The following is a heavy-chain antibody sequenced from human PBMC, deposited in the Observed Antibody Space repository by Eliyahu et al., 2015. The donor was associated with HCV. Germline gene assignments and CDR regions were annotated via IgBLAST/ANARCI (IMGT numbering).Heavy chain of an antibody. Sequence: EVQLLESGGGLVQPGGSLRLSCAASGFXFNTYAMNWVRQAPGKGLEWVSAISGSGGDTYYADSVKGRFTISRDNSKNTLYLQVNSLRVEDTAVYYCAKRELEGGHKYFQHWGQGTLVTVSS. V-gene: IGHV3-23*01. D-gene: IGHD3-10*01. J-gene: IGHJ1*01. CDR1: GFXFNTYA. CDR2: ISGSGGDT. CDR3: AKRELEGGHKYFQH.